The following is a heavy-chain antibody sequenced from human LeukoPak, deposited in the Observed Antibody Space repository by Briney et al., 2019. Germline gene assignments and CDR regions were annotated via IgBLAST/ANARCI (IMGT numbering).Heavy chain of an antibody. J-gene: IGHJ4*02. Sequence: GGSLRLSCAASGFTFSSYWMSWVRQAPGKGLEWVANIKQDGSEKYYVDSVKGRFTISRDNAKNSLYLQMNSLRAEDTAVYYCARGGDFWSGYLGDFDYWGQGTLVTVSS. CDR1: GFTFSSYW. CDR2: IKQDGSEK. V-gene: IGHV3-7*01. D-gene: IGHD3-3*01. CDR3: ARGGDFWSGYLGDFDY.